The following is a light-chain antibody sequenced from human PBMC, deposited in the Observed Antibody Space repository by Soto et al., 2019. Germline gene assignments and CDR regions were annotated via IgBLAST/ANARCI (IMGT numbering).Light chain of an antibody. Sequence: SALTQDASVSGTTGKSITISCTGTSSDVGGYNYVSWYQQHPGKAPKLMIYEVTNRPSGVSNRFSGSKSGNTASLTISGLQAEDEADCYCSSYTSSSTLYVFGTGTKVTVL. J-gene: IGLJ1*01. CDR3: SSYTSSSTLYV. CDR2: EVT. CDR1: SSDVGGYNY. V-gene: IGLV2-14*01.